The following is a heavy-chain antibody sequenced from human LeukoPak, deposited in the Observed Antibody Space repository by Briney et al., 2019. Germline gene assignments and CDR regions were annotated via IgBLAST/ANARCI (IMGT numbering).Heavy chain of an antibody. D-gene: IGHD3-16*01. V-gene: IGHV1-18*01. J-gene: IGHJ3*02. Sequence: ASVKVSCKASGYTFTSYGISWVRQAPGQGLEWMGWISAYNGNTNYAQKLQGRVTMTTDTSTSTAYMELRSLRSDDTAVYYCARLGEAVVDVRHAFDIWGQGTMVTVSS. CDR3: ARLGEAVVDVRHAFDI. CDR2: ISAYNGNT. CDR1: GYTFTSYG.